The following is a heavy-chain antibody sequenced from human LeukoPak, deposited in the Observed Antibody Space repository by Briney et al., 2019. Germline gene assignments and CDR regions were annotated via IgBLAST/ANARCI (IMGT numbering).Heavy chain of an antibody. CDR2: IDPNNGGT. J-gene: IGHJ3*02. D-gene: IGHD1-26*01. CDR3: ATRVPEYSGTYDAFDI. Sequence: PWASAKVSCKASGYTFTVYYMHWVRQAPGQGLEWMGWIDPNNGGTKYAQRFQGRVTMTRDTSINTAYMELSRLRSDDTAVYYCATRVPEYSGTYDAFDIWGQGTMVTVSS. CDR1: GYTFTVYY. V-gene: IGHV1-2*02.